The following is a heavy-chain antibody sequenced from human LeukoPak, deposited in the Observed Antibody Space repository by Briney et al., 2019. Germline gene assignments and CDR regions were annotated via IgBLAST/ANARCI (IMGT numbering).Heavy chain of an antibody. J-gene: IGHJ4*02. Sequence: PGGSLRLSCVVSGFTVSSNYMTWVRQAPGKGLEWVSVISGSGGSTYYADSVKGRFTISRDNSKNTLYLQMNSLRAEDTAVYYCAKDRGGYWGQGTLVTVSS. CDR2: ISGSGGST. CDR3: AKDRGGY. CDR1: GFTVSSNY. V-gene: IGHV3-23*01. D-gene: IGHD3-16*01.